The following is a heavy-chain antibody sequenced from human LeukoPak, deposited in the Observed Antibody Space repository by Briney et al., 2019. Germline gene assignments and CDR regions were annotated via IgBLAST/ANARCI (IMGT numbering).Heavy chain of an antibody. CDR2: IYSDGTT. CDR3: ARTWVMDRAPGSFDY. D-gene: IGHD2-8*01. V-gene: IGHV3-53*01. Sequence: GGSLRLSCAASGFTVSSNYMSWVRQPPGRGLEWVSIIYSDGTTYYADSVRGRFTIPRNNAQNTLYLQMKSLRGEDTAVYYCARTWVMDRAPGSFDYWGQGTLVTVSS. J-gene: IGHJ4*02. CDR1: GFTVSSNY.